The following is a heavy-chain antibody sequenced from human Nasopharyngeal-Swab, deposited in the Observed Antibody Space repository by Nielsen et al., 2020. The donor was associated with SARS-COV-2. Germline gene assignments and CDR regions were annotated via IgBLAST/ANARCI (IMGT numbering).Heavy chain of an antibody. J-gene: IGHJ1*01. CDR1: GFTFSDYY. D-gene: IGHD2-2*01. Sequence: GGSLRLSCAASGFTFSDYYMSWVRQAPGKGLEWVSVTEIGGTTHYADSVKGRFSISRDSSTNTLYLQMNNVRAEDTAVYYCARDLGGGYCTTTNCPGSWGQGTLVTVSS. CDR3: ARDLGGGYCTTTNCPGS. V-gene: IGHV3-53*01. CDR2: TEIGGTT.